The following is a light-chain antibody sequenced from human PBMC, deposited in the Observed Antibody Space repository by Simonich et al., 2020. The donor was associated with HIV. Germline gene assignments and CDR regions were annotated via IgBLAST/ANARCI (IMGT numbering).Light chain of an antibody. CDR3: QQSYSTPPT. J-gene: IGKJ1*01. CDR1: QSISSD. CDR2: AAS. Sequence: DIKLTQSPSTLSASIGDRVTNPCRASQSISSDLNLYQQKPGKAPKRLIYAASSLQSGVPSRFSGSGSGTDFTLTISSLQPEDFATYYCQQSYSTPPTFGQGTKVEIK. V-gene: IGKV1-39*01.